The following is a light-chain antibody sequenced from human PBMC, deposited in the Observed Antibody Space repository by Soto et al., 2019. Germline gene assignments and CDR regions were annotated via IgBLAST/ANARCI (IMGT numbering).Light chain of an antibody. CDR3: QQYNSYWT. J-gene: IGKJ1*01. Sequence: DIQLTQSPSTLSASVGDRVTITCRASQTIVSWVAWYQQRPGKAPKLLIYDASSLESGVPSRFSGSGSGTEFTLTISNLQPDDFATYYCQQYNSYWTFGQGTKVDIK. CDR2: DAS. CDR1: QTIVSW. V-gene: IGKV1-5*01.